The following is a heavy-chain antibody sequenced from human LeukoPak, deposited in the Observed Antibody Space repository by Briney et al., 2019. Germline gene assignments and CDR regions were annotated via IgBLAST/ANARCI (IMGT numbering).Heavy chain of an antibody. CDR2: IIGSGGST. Sequence: PGGSLRLSCAASGLTFNNYAMTWVRQAPGKGLEWVSTIIGSGGSTDYADSVKGRFTISRDNSKDTLFLQMDSLRVEDTAVYYCATFCSGGDCYSFAPWGQGTLVTVSS. CDR3: ATFCSGGDCYSFAP. J-gene: IGHJ5*02. V-gene: IGHV3-23*01. D-gene: IGHD2-15*01. CDR1: GLTFNNYA.